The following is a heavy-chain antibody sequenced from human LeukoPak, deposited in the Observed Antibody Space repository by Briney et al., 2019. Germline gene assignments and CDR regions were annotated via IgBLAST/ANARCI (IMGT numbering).Heavy chain of an antibody. D-gene: IGHD6-19*01. V-gene: IGHV4-59*01. Sequence: SETLSLTCTVSGGSISSYYWSWIRQPPGEGLEWIGYVYYSGSTNYNPSLKSRVTISVDSSENQFSLKLSSVTAADTAMYYCARDQCGSAGCRYVDYWGQGTLVTVAS. J-gene: IGHJ4*02. CDR1: GGSISSYY. CDR2: VYYSGST. CDR3: ARDQCGSAGCRYVDY.